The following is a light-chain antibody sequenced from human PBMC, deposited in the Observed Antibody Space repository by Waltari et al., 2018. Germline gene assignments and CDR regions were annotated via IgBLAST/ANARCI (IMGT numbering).Light chain of an antibody. Sequence: QPALTQPASVSGSPGQSITISCTGTSHDVWNSKHFCWYQQHPGKAPKLIISEVTERPSGVSDRFSGSKSGNTASLTISGLQAEDEADYYCLSYTSSITFVFGGGTKLSVL. CDR3: LSYTSSITFV. J-gene: IGLJ2*01. V-gene: IGLV2-23*02. CDR1: SHDVWNSKH. CDR2: EVT.